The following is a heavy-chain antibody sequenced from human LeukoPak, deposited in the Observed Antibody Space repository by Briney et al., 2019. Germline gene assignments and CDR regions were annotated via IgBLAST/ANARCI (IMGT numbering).Heavy chain of an antibody. CDR3: AKPAVVFSATPWFDP. Sequence: GGTLRLSCAASGFTFSSYGMSWVRQAPGKGLEWVSAISGSGGSTYYADSVKGRFTISRDNFKNTLFLQMNSLRAEDTAVYYCAKPAVVFSATPWFDPWGQGTLVTVSS. D-gene: IGHD2-15*01. CDR1: GFTFSSYG. V-gene: IGHV3-23*01. J-gene: IGHJ5*02. CDR2: ISGSGGST.